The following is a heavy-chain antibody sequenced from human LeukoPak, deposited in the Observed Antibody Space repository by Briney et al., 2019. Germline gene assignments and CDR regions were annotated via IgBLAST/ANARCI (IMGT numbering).Heavy chain of an antibody. V-gene: IGHV3-33*01. J-gene: IGHJ4*02. Sequence: PGRSLRLSCAASGFTFSSYGMHWVRQAPGKGLEWVAVIWYDGSNKYYADSVKGRFTISRDNSKNTLYLQMNSLRAEDTAVYYCARGGVPIAVAGSFDYWGQGTLVTVSS. D-gene: IGHD6-19*01. CDR3: ARGGVPIAVAGSFDY. CDR1: GFTFSSYG. CDR2: IWYDGSNK.